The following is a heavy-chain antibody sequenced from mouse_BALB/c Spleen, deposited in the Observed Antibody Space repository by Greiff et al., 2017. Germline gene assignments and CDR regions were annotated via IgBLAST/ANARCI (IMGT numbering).Heavy chain of an antibody. J-gene: IGHJ3*01. CDR2: SRNKANDYTT. CDR3: ARDYDYAWFAY. Sequence: EVKLVDSGGGLVQPGGSLRLSCATSGFTFSDFYMEWVRQPPGKRLEWIAASRNKANDYTTEYSASVKGRFIVSRDTSQSILYLQMNALRAEDTAIYYCARDYDYAWFAYWGQGTLVTVSA. CDR1: GFTFSDFY. V-gene: IGHV7-1*02. D-gene: IGHD2-4*01.